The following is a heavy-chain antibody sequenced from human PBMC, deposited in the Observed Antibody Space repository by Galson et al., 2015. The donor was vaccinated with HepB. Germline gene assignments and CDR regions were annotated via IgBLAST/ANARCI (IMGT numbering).Heavy chain of an antibody. CDR1: GFTFSSYA. CDR3: ARVESSSWSLDY. V-gene: IGHV3-30*04. D-gene: IGHD6-13*01. J-gene: IGHJ4*02. CDR2: ISYDGSNK. Sequence: SLRLSCAASGFTFSSYAMHWVRQAPGKGLEWVAVISYDGSNKYYADSVKGRFTISRDNSKNTLYLQMNSLRAEDTAVYYCARVESSSWSLDYWGQGTLVTVSS.